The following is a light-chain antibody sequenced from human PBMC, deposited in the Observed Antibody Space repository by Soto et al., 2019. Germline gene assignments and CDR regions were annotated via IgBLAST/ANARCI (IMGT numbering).Light chain of an antibody. CDR1: QSVSSSY. J-gene: IGKJ5*01. CDR2: GAS. CDR3: EQYGSSPPIP. V-gene: IGKV3-20*01. Sequence: EIVLTQSPGTLSLSPGEIATLSCRASQSVSSSYLAWYQQKPGQAPRLLIYGASSRATGIPDRFSGSGSGTDFTLTISRLEPEDFAVYYCEQYGSSPPIPFGQGTRREIK.